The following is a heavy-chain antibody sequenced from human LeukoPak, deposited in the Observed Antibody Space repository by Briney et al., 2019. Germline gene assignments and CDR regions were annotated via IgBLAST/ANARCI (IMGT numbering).Heavy chain of an antibody. D-gene: IGHD3-22*01. CDR2: FSWNSGSI. CDR1: GFTFDDYA. J-gene: IGHJ4*02. V-gene: IGHV3-9*01. CDR3: AKGFGSSGLPDY. Sequence: GRSLRLSCAASGFTFDDYAMHWVRQAPGKGLEWVSGFSWNSGSIGYADSVKGRFTISRDNAKNSLYLQMNSLRAEDTALYYCAKGFGSSGLPDYWGQGTLVTVSS.